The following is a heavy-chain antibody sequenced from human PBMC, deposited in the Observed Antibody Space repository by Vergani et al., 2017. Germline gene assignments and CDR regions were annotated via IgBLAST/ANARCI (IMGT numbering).Heavy chain of an antibody. Sequence: QVQLVQSGAEVKTPGSSVKVSCKASGGTFSSYAISWVRQAPGQGLEWMGGIIPIFGTANYAQKFQGRVTITADESTSTAYMELSSLRSEDTAVYYCARDLFGYCSGGSCYLDYWGQGTLVTVSS. CDR3: ARDLFGYCSGGSCYLDY. J-gene: IGHJ4*02. V-gene: IGHV1-69*12. CDR2: IIPIFGTA. D-gene: IGHD2-15*01. CDR1: GGTFSSYA.